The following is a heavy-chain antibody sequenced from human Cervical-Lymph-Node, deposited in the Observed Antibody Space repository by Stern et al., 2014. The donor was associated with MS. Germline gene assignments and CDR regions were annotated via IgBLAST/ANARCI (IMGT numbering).Heavy chain of an antibody. CDR2: ISPGDADI. D-gene: IGHD2-21*01. Sequence: EVQLLESGAEVRKPGDSLKISCKTSGYRFINNWIAWVRQVPGKGLEWIGIISPGDADIRYSPSFQGHVTISVDKSTSTAYLQWSSLKASDTAVYYCARWSVACDSWGQGALITVSS. CDR1: GYRFINNW. J-gene: IGHJ4*02. V-gene: IGHV5-51*03. CDR3: ARWSVACDS.